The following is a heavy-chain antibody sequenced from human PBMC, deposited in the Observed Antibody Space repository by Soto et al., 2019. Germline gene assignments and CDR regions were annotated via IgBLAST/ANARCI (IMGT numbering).Heavy chain of an antibody. D-gene: IGHD1-26*01. CDR1: GFTFSSYA. CDR2: ISGSGGST. Sequence: EVQLLESGGGLVQPGGSLRLSCAASGFTFSSYAMSWVRQAPGKGLEWVSAISGSGGSTYYADSVKGRFTISRDNSKNTLDLQMNSRRAEDTAVYYCAKDEVGAVYYYYYGMDVWGQGTTVTVSS. J-gene: IGHJ6*02. CDR3: AKDEVGAVYYYYYGMDV. V-gene: IGHV3-23*01.